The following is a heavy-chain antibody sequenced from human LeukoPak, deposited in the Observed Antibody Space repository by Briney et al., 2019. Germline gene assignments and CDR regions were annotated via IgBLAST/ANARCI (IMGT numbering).Heavy chain of an antibody. CDR1: GGSISSGSHY. J-gene: IGHJ4*02. Sequence: SQTLSLTCTVSGGSISSGSHYWSWIRQPAGKGLEWIGRIYTSGSTNYNPSLKSRVTISVDRSKSQFSLKLSSVTAADTAVYYCARGVATINFDYWGQGTLVTVSS. V-gene: IGHV4-61*02. CDR3: ARGVATINFDY. D-gene: IGHD5-24*01. CDR2: IYTSGST.